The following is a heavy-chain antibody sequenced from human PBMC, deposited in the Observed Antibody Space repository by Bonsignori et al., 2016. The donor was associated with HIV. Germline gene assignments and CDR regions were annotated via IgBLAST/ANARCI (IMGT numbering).Heavy chain of an antibody. CDR1: GFTFSSYA. V-gene: IGHV3-23*01. CDR3: AKDLVVAATYFDY. D-gene: IGHD2-15*01. J-gene: IGHJ4*02. CDR2: ISGSGGST. Sequence: GESLKISCAASGFTFSSYAMSWVRQAPGKGLEWVSAISGSGGSTYYADSVKGRFTISRDNSENTLYLQMNSLRAEDTAVYYCAKDLVVAATYFDYWGQGTLVTVSS.